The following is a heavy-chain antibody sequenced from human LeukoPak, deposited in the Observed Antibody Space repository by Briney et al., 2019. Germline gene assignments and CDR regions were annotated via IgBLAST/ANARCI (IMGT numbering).Heavy chain of an antibody. CDR1: GYSFTSYW. Sequence: GGSLKISRKGSGYSFTSYWIGWVRQMPGKGLGWMVIIYPGDSDTRYSPSFQGQVTISADKSISTAYLQWSSLKASDTAMYDCARRQSYSSSGYVGWFDHWGQGTLVTVSS. D-gene: IGHD6-13*01. CDR2: IYPGDSDT. J-gene: IGHJ5*02. CDR3: ARRQSYSSSGYVGWFDH. V-gene: IGHV5-51*01.